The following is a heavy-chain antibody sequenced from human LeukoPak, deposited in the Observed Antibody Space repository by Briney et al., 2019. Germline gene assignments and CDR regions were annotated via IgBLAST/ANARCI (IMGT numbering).Heavy chain of an antibody. D-gene: IGHD1-7*01. Sequence: GASVKVSCKASGYTFTGYYIHWVRQAPGQGLEWMGWINPNSGDTNYAQKFQGRVTMTRDTSISTAYMELSRLRSDDTAVYFCARKGVWNYVFAYWGQGTLVTVSS. J-gene: IGHJ4*02. V-gene: IGHV1-2*02. CDR3: ARKGVWNYVFAY. CDR1: GYTFTGYY. CDR2: INPNSGDT.